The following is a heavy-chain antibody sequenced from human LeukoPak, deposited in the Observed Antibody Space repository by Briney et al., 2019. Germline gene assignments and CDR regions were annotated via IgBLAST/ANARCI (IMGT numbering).Heavy chain of an antibody. D-gene: IGHD3-10*01. CDR2: IEPDGSRI. J-gene: IGHJ6*02. CDR3: AREVGAARLLWFGEVYYYGMDV. Sequence: PGGSLRLSCAASGFTLSRYWMHWVRQVPGKGLVWVSRIEPDGSRITYADSLKGRFTMSRDNAKNTLYLQMNSLRAEDTAVYYCAREVGAARLLWFGEVYYYGMDVWGQGTTVTVSS. V-gene: IGHV3-74*01. CDR1: GFTLSRYW.